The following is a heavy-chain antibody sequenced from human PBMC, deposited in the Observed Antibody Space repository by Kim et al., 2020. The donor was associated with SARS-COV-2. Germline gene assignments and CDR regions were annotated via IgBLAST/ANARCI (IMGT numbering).Heavy chain of an antibody. CDR1: GFTFSSYA. J-gene: IGHJ4*02. CDR3: ARSVWFGEFFDY. V-gene: IGHV3-30*04. CDR2: ISYDGSNK. Sequence: GGSLRLSCAASGFTFSSYAMHWVRKAPGKGLEWVAVISYDGSNKYYADSVKGRFTISRDNSKNTLYLQMNSLRAEDTAVYYCARSVWFGEFFDYWGQGTLVTVSS. D-gene: IGHD3-10*01.